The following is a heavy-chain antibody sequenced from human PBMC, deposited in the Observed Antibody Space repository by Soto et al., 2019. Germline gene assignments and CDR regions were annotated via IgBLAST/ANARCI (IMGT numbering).Heavy chain of an antibody. J-gene: IGHJ4*02. CDR2: IWYDGSNK. V-gene: IGHV3-33*01. D-gene: IGHD2-21*02. Sequence: QVQLVESGGGVVQPGRSLRLSCAASGFTFSSYGMHWVRQAPGKGLEWVAVIWYDGSNKYYADSVKGRFTISRDNSKNTLYLHMNSLRAEDTAVYYCAREGGDPFDYWGQGTLVTVSS. CDR3: AREGGDPFDY. CDR1: GFTFSSYG.